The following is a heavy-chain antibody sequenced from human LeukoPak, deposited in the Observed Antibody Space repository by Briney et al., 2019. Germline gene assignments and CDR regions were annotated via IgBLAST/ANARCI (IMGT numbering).Heavy chain of an antibody. Sequence: PSETLSLTCTVSGASISSWYWSWIRQPPGKGLEWIGYIYGSGNTNYNPSLKSRVTISVDTSKNQFSLKLSSVTAADTAVYYCARDLITIFGVGPLDYWGQGTLVTVSS. D-gene: IGHD3-3*01. CDR1: GASISSWY. J-gene: IGHJ4*02. CDR3: ARDLITIFGVGPLDY. CDR2: IYGSGNT. V-gene: IGHV4-4*08.